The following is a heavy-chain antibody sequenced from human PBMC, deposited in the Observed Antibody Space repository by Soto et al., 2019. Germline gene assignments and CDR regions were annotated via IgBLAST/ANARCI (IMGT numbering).Heavy chain of an antibody. V-gene: IGHV3-7*03. D-gene: IGHD2-15*01. CDR3: ARDFATHCSGSTCYTYAY. J-gene: IGHJ4*02. CDR2: TKHDGSET. Sequence: PGGSLRLSCAASGFTFNTFWMSWVRQSPGKGLEWVANTKHDGSETYYVDSVKGRFTISRDNAKNSLFLQMNTLRTEDTAVYYCARDFATHCSGSTCYTYAYWGQGALVTVSS. CDR1: GFTFNTFW.